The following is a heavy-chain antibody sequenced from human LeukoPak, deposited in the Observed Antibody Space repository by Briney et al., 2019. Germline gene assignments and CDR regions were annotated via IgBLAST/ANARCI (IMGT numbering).Heavy chain of an antibody. CDR3: AKGIGYLESYFDN. D-gene: IGHD1-1*01. Sequence: PGRSLRLSCAASGFTFDDYAMHWVRQAPGKGLEWVSGIGWNSGSIGYAGSVKGRFTISRDNAKNSLYLQMNSLRAEDTALYYCAKGIGYLESYFDNWGQGTLVSVSS. CDR2: IGWNSGSI. CDR1: GFTFDDYA. V-gene: IGHV3-9*01. J-gene: IGHJ4*02.